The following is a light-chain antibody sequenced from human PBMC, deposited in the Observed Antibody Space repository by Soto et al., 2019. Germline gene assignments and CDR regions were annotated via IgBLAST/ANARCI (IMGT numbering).Light chain of an antibody. CDR3: QQYQSSWT. J-gene: IGKJ1*01. CDR1: QSISSW. Sequence: DIQMTQSPSTLSASVGDRVIITCRASQSISSWLAWYQQKPGKVPNLLIYDASNLESGVPLRFSGSGSGTEFTLTISSLQPDDFATYYCQQYQSSWTFGQATKVDIK. CDR2: DAS. V-gene: IGKV1-5*01.